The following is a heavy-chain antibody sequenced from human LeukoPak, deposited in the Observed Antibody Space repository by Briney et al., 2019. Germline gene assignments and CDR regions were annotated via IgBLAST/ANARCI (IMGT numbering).Heavy chain of an antibody. CDR2: INPNSGGT. D-gene: IGHD1-1*01. V-gene: IGHV1-2*02. Sequence: ASVMVSCKASGYTSTGYYMHWVRQAPGQGLEWMGWINPNSGGTNYAQKLQGRVTMTRDTSISTAYMELSRLRSDDTAVYYCARDATVSYMDVWGKGTTVTVSS. CDR1: GYTSTGYY. J-gene: IGHJ6*03. CDR3: ARDATVSYMDV.